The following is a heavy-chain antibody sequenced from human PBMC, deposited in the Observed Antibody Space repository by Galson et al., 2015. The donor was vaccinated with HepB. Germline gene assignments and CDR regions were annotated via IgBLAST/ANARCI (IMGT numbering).Heavy chain of an antibody. V-gene: IGHV3-23*01. CDR3: AKGYGLFDS. Sequence: CAASGFAFDSHAVSWVRQAPGRGLEWISGITGKGDSTFYADSVKGRFTVSKDNSNNMLYLQMNSLRAEDAGLYFCAKGYGLFDSWGQGILVTVSS. J-gene: IGHJ5*01. CDR1: GFAFDSHA. CDR2: ITGKGDST. D-gene: IGHD5-18*01.